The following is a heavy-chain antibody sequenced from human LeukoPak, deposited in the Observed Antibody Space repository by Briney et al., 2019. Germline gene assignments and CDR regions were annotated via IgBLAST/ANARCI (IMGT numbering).Heavy chain of an antibody. CDR3: ASAGSYSVDY. J-gene: IGHJ4*02. CDR1: GGSISSSSYY. Sequence: SETLLLTCTVSGGSISSSSYYWGWIRQPPGKGLEWIGSTYYSGSTYYNPSLESRVTISVDTSKNQFSLKLSSVTAADTAVYYCASAGSYSVDYWGQGTLVTVSS. D-gene: IGHD1-26*01. V-gene: IGHV4-39*01. CDR2: TYYSGST.